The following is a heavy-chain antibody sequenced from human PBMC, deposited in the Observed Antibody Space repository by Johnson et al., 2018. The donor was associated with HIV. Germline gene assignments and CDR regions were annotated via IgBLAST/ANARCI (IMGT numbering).Heavy chain of an antibody. Sequence: QVQLVESGGGLVKPGGSLRLSCAASGFIFSDYYMNWIRQAPGKGLEWVSYITGSGTTIYYADSVRGRFTISRDNAKNSLYLQMNSLRAEDTAVYYCARERYTTGLYSGSYGAFDMWGQGTMVTVSS. CDR3: ARERYTTGLYSGSYGAFDM. D-gene: IGHD1-26*01. CDR2: ITGSGTTI. CDR1: GFIFSDYY. J-gene: IGHJ3*02. V-gene: IGHV3-11*01.